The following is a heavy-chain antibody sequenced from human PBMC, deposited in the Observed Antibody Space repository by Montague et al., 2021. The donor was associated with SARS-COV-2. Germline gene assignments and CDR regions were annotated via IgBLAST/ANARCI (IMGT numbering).Heavy chain of an antibody. CDR2: IYYYGSV. V-gene: IGHV4-59*08. CDR3: ARQITMVREPFDS. D-gene: IGHD3-10*01. J-gene: IGHJ4*02. CDR1: GDSVSRSY. Sequence: SETLSLTCTVAGDSVSRSYWNWIRQSPGKGLEWIGNIYYYGSVXXXPSXKGRHSISLDTSKNQLSLTLTSVTAADTATYYCARQITMVREPFDSWGQGTLVLVSS.